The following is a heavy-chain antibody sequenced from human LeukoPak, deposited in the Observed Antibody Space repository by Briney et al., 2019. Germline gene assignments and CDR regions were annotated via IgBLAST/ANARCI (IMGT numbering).Heavy chain of an antibody. V-gene: IGHV1-8*01. CDR2: MNPNSGNT. CDR1: GYTFTSYD. J-gene: IGHJ4*02. Sequence: GASVKVSCKASGYTFTSYDINWVRQATGQGLEWMGWMNPNSGNTGYAQVFQGRVTMTEDTSIDTAYMELSSLRSEDTAVYYCVTGFTTMAVDYFDYWGQGTLVTVSP. CDR3: VTGFTTMAVDYFDY. D-gene: IGHD5-18*01.